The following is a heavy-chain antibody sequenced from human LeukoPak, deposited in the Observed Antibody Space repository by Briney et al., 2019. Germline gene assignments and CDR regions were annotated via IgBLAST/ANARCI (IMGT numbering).Heavy chain of an antibody. CDR1: GFTFDDYA. CDR2: ISWNSGSI. J-gene: IGHJ6*03. CDR3: AKDKHDYYYYYMDV. Sequence: GGSLRLSCAASGFTFDDYAMHWVRQAPGKGLEWGSGISWNSGSIGYADSVKGRFTISRDNAKNSLYLQMNSLRAEDMALYYCAKDKHDYYYYYMDVWGKGTTVTVSS. V-gene: IGHV3-9*03.